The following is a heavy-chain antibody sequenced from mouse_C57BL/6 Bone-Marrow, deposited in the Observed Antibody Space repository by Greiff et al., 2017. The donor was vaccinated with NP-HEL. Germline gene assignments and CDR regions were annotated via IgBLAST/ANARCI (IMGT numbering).Heavy chain of an antibody. Sequence: VKLMESGPGLVQPSQSLSITCTVSGFSLTSYGVHWVRQSPGKGLEWLGVIWRGGSTDYNAAFMSRLSITKDNSKSQVFFKMNSLQADDTAIYYCAKGIHYYGQYYFDYWGQGTTLTVSS. D-gene: IGHD1-2*01. CDR3: AKGIHYYGQYYFDY. CDR2: IWRGGST. CDR1: GFSLTSYG. V-gene: IGHV2-5*01. J-gene: IGHJ2*01.